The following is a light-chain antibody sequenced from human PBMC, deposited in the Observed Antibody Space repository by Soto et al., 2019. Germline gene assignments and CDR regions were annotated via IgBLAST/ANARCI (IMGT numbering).Light chain of an antibody. CDR2: STN. J-gene: IGLJ7*01. V-gene: IGLV8-61*01. CDR1: SGSVSTNYY. CDR3: VLYMGSGIAV. Sequence: QTVVTQEPSFSVSPGGTVTLTCGLSSGSVSTNYYPSWYQQTPGQAPRTLIYSTNTRPSGVPDRFSGSILGNKAALTITGAQADDESDYYCVLYMGSGIAVFGGGTQLTVL.